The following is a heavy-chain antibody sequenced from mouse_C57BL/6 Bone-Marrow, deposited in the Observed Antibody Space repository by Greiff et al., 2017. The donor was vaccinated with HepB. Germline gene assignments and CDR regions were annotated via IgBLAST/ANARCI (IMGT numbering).Heavy chain of an antibody. CDR1: GYTFTSYW. CDR3: ARTGTTVEDY. J-gene: IGHJ2*01. CDR2: IDPSDSYT. Sequence: QVQLKQPGAELVRPGTSVKLSCKASGYTFTSYWMHWVKQRPGQGLEWIGVIDPSDSYTNYNQKFKGKATLTVDTSSSTAYMQLSSLTSEDSAVYYCARTGTTVEDYWGQGTTLTVSS. D-gene: IGHD1-1*01. V-gene: IGHV1-59*01.